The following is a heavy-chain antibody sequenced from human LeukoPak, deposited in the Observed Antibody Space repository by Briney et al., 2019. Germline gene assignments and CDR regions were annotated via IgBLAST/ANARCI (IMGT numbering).Heavy chain of an antibody. CDR1: GFTFSNYA. CDR3: ARDQEGFDY. J-gene: IGHJ4*02. Sequence: GGSLRLSCAASGFTFSNYAMSWVRQAPGKGLEWVSGISGSGGSTYYADSVKGRFTISRDNSKNTLYLQMNSLRAEDTAVYYCARDQEGFDYWGQGTVVTVST. V-gene: IGHV3-23*01. CDR2: ISGSGGST.